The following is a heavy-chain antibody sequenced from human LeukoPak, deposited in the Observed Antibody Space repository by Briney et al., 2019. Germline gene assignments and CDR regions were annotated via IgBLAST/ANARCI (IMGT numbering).Heavy chain of an antibody. J-gene: IGHJ6*02. CDR3: ATTNPFYDILTGTPTDYYYYYGMGV. Sequence: ASVKVSCKASGYTFTSYGISWVRQAPGQGLEWMGWISAYNGNTNYAQKLQGRVTMTTDTSTSTAYMELRSLRSEDTAVYYCATTNPFYDILTGTPTDYYYYYGMGVWGQGTTVTVSS. D-gene: IGHD3-9*01. CDR1: GYTFTSYG. CDR2: ISAYNGNT. V-gene: IGHV1-18*01.